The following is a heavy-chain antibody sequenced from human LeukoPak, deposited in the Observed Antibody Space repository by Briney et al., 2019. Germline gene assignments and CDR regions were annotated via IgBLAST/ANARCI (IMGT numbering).Heavy chain of an antibody. Sequence: SETLSLTCTVSGGTISSGGYYWSWLRQHPGQGLEWIVYIYYSWSTYYNPSLKSLVTISVDTSKNQFSLKLSSVTAAATAVYYCARDRCSSTSCYSGWFDPWGEGTLVTVSS. CDR3: ARDRCSSTSCYSGWFDP. CDR1: GGTISSGGYY. J-gene: IGHJ5*02. CDR2: IYYSWST. V-gene: IGHV4-31*01. D-gene: IGHD2-2*02.